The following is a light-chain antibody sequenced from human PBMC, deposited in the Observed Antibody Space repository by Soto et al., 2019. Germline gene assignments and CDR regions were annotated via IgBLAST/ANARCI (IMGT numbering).Light chain of an antibody. CDR2: DAS. Sequence: DIQMTQSPSTLSASVGDRVTITCRASQSISSWLAWYQQKPGKAPKLLIYDASSLESGVPSRFSGSGSGTEFTLTISSLQPDDFAPYYCQQYNSYSPRTFGPGTKVDIK. CDR3: QQYNSYSPRT. CDR1: QSISSW. V-gene: IGKV1-5*01. J-gene: IGKJ3*01.